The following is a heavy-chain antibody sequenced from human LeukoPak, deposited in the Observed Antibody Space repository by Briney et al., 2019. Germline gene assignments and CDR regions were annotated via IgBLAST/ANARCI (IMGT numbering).Heavy chain of an antibody. V-gene: IGHV4-39*01. CDR2: IYYSGST. Sequence: SETLSLTCTVSGGSISSSSYYWVWIRQPPGKGLEWIGSIYYSGSTYYNPSLKSRVTISVDTSKNQFSLKLSSVTAADTAVYYCASAAQTLGYCSGGSCYSSRPFDYWGQGTLVTVSS. J-gene: IGHJ4*02. CDR3: ASAAQTLGYCSGGSCYSSRPFDY. D-gene: IGHD2-15*01. CDR1: GGSISSSSYY.